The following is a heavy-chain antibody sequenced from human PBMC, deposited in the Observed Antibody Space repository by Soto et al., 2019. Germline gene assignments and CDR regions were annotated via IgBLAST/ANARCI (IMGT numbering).Heavy chain of an antibody. Sequence: EVQLVESGGGLVQPGGSLRLSCAASGFTFSSYSMNWVRQAPGKGLEWVSYISSSSSTIYYADSVKGRFTISRDNAKNSLYLQTNSLRAEDTAVYYCASIAARRQNAIDYWGQGTLVTVSS. CDR2: ISSSSSTI. D-gene: IGHD6-6*01. J-gene: IGHJ4*02. CDR1: GFTFSSYS. V-gene: IGHV3-48*01. CDR3: ASIAARRQNAIDY.